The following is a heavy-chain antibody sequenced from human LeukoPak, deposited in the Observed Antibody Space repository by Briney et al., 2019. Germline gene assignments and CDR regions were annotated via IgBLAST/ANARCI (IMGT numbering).Heavy chain of an antibody. Sequence: SVKVSCKASGGTLSSYAISWVRQAPGQGLEWMGRIIPILGIANYAQKFQGRVTITADKSTSTAYMELSSLRSEDTAVYYCASGESSGYYLDYYYYGMDVWGQGTTVTVSS. CDR3: ASGESSGYYLDYYYYGMDV. J-gene: IGHJ6*02. CDR1: GGTLSSYA. D-gene: IGHD3-22*01. CDR2: IIPILGIA. V-gene: IGHV1-69*04.